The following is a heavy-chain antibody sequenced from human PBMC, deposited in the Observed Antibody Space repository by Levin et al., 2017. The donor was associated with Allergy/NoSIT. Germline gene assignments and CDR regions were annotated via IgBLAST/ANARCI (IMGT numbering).Heavy chain of an antibody. CDR3: ARVASSGWVG. CDR1: GFPFSSNW. J-gene: IGHJ4*02. D-gene: IGHD6-19*01. CDR2: INSDGSTT. V-gene: IGHV3-74*01. Sequence: GGSLRLSCAASGFPFSSNWMHWVRQAPGKGLVWVSRINSDGSTTSYADSVKGRFTISRDNAKNTLYLQMNSLRAEDTAVYYCARVASSGWVGWGQGTLVTVSS.